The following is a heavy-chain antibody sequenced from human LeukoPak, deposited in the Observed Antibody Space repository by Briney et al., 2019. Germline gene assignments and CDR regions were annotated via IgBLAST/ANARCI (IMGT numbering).Heavy chain of an antibody. CDR2: VYISGIT. D-gene: IGHD6-19*01. Sequence: PSETLPLTCTVSGGSISIYYWNWIRQPAGKRLEWIGRVYISGITDYNPSFKSRVTISVDTSKNQFSLKVSSVTAADTAVYYCARARYSSGWSHNFDSWGQGTLVTVSS. CDR1: GGSISIYY. J-gene: IGHJ4*02. CDR3: ARARYSSGWSHNFDS. V-gene: IGHV4-4*07.